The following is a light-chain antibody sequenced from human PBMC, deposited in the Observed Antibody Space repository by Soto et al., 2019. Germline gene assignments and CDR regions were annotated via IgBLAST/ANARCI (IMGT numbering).Light chain of an antibody. CDR1: SSDVGGYNY. CDR2: EVN. CDR3: SSYAGSSNV. J-gene: IGLJ1*01. V-gene: IGLV2-8*01. Sequence: QSALTQPPSASGSPGQSVAISCTVTSSDVGGYNYVSWYQQHPGKAPKLMIYEVNKRPSGVPDRFSGSKSGNTASLTVPGLQAEDEADYYCSSYAGSSNVFGTGTKVTVL.